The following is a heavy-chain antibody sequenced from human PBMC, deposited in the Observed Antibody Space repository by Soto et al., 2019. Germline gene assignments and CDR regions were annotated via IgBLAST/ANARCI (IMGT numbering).Heavy chain of an antibody. V-gene: IGHV3-30-3*01. Sequence: QVQLVESGGGVVQPGRSLRLSCAASGFTFSTYALHWVRQAPGKGLEWVSVISYDGSNKYFAASVKGRFTLSRDNSKNTVYLQMNSLRPEDTAVYYCARALYCTSTSWNIAVSVLGMDVCGQGTTVTVSS. J-gene: IGHJ6*02. CDR3: ARALYCTSTSWNIAVSVLGMDV. D-gene: IGHD2-2*01. CDR2: ISYDGSNK. CDR1: GFTFSTYA.